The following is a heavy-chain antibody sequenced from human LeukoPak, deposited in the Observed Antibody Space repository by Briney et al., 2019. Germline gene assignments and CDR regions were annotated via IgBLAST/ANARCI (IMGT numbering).Heavy chain of an antibody. CDR1: GGSISSGSYY. V-gene: IGHV4-61*02. D-gene: IGHD3-16*01. J-gene: IGHJ4*02. CDR3: ANSKGDTYPFDY. CDR2: IYTSGST. Sequence: PSETLSLTCTVSGGSISSGSYYWSWIRQPAGKGLEWIGRIYTSGSTNYNPSLKSRVTMSVDTSKNQFSLKLSSVTAADTAVYYCANSKGDTYPFDYWGQGTLVTVSS.